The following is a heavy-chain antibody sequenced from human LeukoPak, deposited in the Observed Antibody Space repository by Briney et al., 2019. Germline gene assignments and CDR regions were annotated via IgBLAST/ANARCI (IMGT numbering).Heavy chain of an antibody. CDR2: ISGSGSST. J-gene: IGHJ4*02. CDR3: AKGRCSTTGCSLDYFDY. D-gene: IGHD2-2*01. CDR1: GFTFSSYA. V-gene: IGHV3-23*01. Sequence: PGGSLRLSCEASGFTFSSYAMSWVRQAPGKGLEWVSGISGSGSSTYYADSVKGRFTISRDNSKNTLYLQMNSLRAEDTALYYCAKGRCSTTGCSLDYFDYWGQGNLVTVSS.